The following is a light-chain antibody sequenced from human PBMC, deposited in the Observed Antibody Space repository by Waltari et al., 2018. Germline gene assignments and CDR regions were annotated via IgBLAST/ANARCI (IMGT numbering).Light chain of an antibody. CDR3: QIGDRSGEQWV. CDR1: RIGGKS. V-gene: IGLV3-21*01. J-gene: IGLJ3*02. CDR2: EDS. Sequence: SSVLTQPPSVSVAPGAPATILCGGNRIGGKSVHWYQQKSGRAPGVVISEDSDRPSGTPELISGTNSGNTATLTISRVEVGDEADYFCQIGDRSGEQWVFGGGTRLTV.